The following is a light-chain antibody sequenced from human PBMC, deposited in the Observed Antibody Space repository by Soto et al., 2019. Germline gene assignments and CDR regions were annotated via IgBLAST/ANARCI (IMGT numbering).Light chain of an antibody. V-gene: IGLV2-8*01. Sequence: QSVLTQPPSASGSPGQSVTISCTGTSSDVGAYNYVSWYQQYPGKAPKLMISEVSKRPSGVPDRFSGSKSGNTASLIVSGLQAEDEADYYYSSYGGSNTFWLFGGGTKLTVL. CDR3: SSYGGSNTFWL. J-gene: IGLJ2*01. CDR1: SSDVGAYNY. CDR2: EVS.